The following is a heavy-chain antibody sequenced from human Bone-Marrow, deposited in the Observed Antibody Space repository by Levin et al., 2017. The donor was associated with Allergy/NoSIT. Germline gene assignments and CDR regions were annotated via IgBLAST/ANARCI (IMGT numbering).Heavy chain of an antibody. J-gene: IGHJ4*02. V-gene: IGHV3-23*01. CDR2: LTDDGDSR. D-gene: IGHD1-26*01. Sequence: GGSLRLSCAASGFTFRTYVMSWVRQAPGKGLEWVSALTDDGDSRYYLDSVKGRFTVSRDNSKNTLYLQMNSLRAEDTAVYYCAKGSGATRNYYFDNWGQGTLVTVSS. CDR1: GFTFRTYV. CDR3: AKGSGATRNYYFDN.